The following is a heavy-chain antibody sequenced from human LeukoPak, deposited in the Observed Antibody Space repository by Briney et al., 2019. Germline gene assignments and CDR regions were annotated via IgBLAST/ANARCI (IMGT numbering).Heavy chain of an antibody. CDR3: AGYGGSYPYYMDV. CDR2: IYTDGTT. Sequence: GGSLRLCCAASAFSVSTNFMSWVRLAPGKGLEWVSVIYTDGTTHYADSVKGRCTISRDTSTNTVYLQLNSLRAEDTATYYCAGYGGSYPYYMDVWGKGTTVTLSS. V-gene: IGHV3-66*01. J-gene: IGHJ6*03. D-gene: IGHD1-26*01. CDR1: AFSVSTNF.